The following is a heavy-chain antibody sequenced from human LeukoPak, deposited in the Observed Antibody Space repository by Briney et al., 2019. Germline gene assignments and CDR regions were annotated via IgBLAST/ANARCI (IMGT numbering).Heavy chain of an antibody. V-gene: IGHV3-48*03. CDR3: ARDREDSWYDP. J-gene: IGHJ5*02. CDR1: GFTFSSYE. Sequence: GGSLRLSCAASGFTFSSYEMNWVRQAPGKGLEWVSYISSSGSTIYYADSVKGRFTISRDNAKNSLYLQMNSLRAEDTAVYYCARDREDSWYDPWGQGTLVTVSS. D-gene: IGHD3-10*01. CDR2: ISSSGSTI.